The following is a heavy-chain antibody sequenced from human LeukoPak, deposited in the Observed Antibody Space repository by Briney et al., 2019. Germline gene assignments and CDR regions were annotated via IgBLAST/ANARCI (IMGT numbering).Heavy chain of an antibody. V-gene: IGHV4-34*01. CDR1: GGSFSSYY. J-gene: IGHJ6*03. CDR2: IHYSGST. CDR3: ARGYCSGGSCYSYYYYNYMDV. D-gene: IGHD2-15*01. Sequence: SETLSLTCAAYGGSFSSYYWGWIRQPPGKGLEWIGSIHYSGSTNYNPSLKSRVTISVDTSKNQFSLKLSSVTAADTAVYYCARGYCSGGSCYSYYYYNYMDVWGKGTTVTVSS.